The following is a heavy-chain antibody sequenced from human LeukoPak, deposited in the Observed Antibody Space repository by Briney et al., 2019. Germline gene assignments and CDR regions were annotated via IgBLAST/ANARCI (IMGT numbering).Heavy chain of an antibody. Sequence: SETLSLTCTVSGGSISSGSYYWSWIRQPAGKGLEWIGRIYTSGSTNYNPSLKSRVTISVDTSKNQFSLKLSSVTAADTAVYYCARDRAGGSYVYYYYGMDVRGQGTTVTVSS. CDR3: ARDRAGGSYVYYYYGMDV. V-gene: IGHV4-61*02. CDR2: IYTSGST. J-gene: IGHJ6*02. CDR1: GGSISSGSYY. D-gene: IGHD1-26*01.